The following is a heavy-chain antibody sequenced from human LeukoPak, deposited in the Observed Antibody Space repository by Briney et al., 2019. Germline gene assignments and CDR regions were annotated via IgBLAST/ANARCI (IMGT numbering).Heavy chain of an antibody. CDR1: GGSISSGDYY. D-gene: IGHD3-22*01. J-gene: IGHJ4*02. CDR2: IYHSGST. CDR3: ARGPDSSGYYYFDY. V-gene: IGHV4-30-4*01. Sequence: SETLSLTCTVSGGSISSGDYYWSWIRQPPGKGLEWIGYIYHSGSTHFNPSLKSRVTISVDTSKNQFSLKLSSVTAADTAVYFCARGPDSSGYYYFDYWGQGTLVTVSS.